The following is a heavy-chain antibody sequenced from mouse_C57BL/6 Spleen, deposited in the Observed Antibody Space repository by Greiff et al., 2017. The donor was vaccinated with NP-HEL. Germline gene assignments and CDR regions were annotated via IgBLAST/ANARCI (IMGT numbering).Heavy chain of an antibody. J-gene: IGHJ3*01. V-gene: IGHV1-82*01. CDR1: GYAFSSSW. D-gene: IGHD3-2*02. CDR3: ARGGTAQAGFAY. CDR2: IYPGDGDT. Sequence: QVQLKESGPELVKPGASVKISCKASGYAFSSSWMNWVKQRPGKGLEWIGRIYPGDGDTNYNGKFKGKAKLTADKSSSTAYMQLSSLTSEDSAVSFCARGGTAQAGFAYWGQGTLVTVSA.